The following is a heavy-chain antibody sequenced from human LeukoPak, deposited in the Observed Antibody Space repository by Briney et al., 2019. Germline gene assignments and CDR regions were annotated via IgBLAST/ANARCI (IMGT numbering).Heavy chain of an antibody. V-gene: IGHV3-30*02. J-gene: IGHJ4*02. CDR3: ARLNHRFDC. CDR2: IRYDGTSK. D-gene: IGHD1-14*01. CDR1: GFTFNSYG. Sequence: SGGSLRLSCAAPGFTFNSYGMHWVRQAPGKGLEWVAFIRYDGTSKYYADSVKGRFTISRDNSKNTLYLQMNSLRPEDTAVYYCARLNHRFDCWGQGALVTVSS.